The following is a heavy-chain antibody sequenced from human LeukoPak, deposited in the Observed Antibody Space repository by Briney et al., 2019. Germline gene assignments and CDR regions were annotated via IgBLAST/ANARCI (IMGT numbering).Heavy chain of an antibody. Sequence: QPGRSLRLSCAASGFTFDDYAMHWVRQAPGKGLEWVSGISWNSGSIGYADSVKGRFTISRDNVKNSLYLQMNSLRAEDTALYYCAKDIFGSLTGTTLDYWGQETLVTVSS. D-gene: IGHD1-7*01. CDR3: AKDIFGSLTGTTLDY. V-gene: IGHV3-9*01. CDR1: GFTFDDYA. J-gene: IGHJ4*02. CDR2: ISWNSGSI.